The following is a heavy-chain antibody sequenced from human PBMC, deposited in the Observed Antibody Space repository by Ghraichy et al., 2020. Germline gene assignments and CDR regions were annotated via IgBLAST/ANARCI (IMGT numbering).Heavy chain of an antibody. CDR1: GFTFSSNW. Sequence: GGSLRLSCAASGFTFSSNWMHWVRQAPGKGLVWVSRISTDGSTTSYADSVKGRFTVSRDNAKNTLYLQMNSLRPEDTAVYYCASGRWTNDYYFYGMDVWGQGTTVTVSS. V-gene: IGHV3-74*01. J-gene: IGHJ6*02. CDR3: ASGRWTNDYYFYGMDV. D-gene: IGHD1-1*01. CDR2: ISTDGSTT.